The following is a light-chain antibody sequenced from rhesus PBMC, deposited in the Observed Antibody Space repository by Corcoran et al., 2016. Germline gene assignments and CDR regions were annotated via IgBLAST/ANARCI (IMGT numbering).Light chain of an antibody. CDR1: SSDVGCYNY. V-gene: IGLV2S7*01. Sequence: QSAPTQPPSVSGSPGQSVTISCTGTSSDVGCYNYVSWYQQHPGKAPKRMIYDVSKRPSGVSDRVSGSKSGNTASLTISGLQAEDEADYYCCSYTTSSTYIFGAGTRLTVL. CDR3: CSYTTSSTYI. J-gene: IGLJ1*01. CDR2: DVS.